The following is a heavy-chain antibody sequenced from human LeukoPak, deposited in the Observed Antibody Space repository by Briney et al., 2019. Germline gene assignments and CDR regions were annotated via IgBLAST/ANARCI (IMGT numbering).Heavy chain of an antibody. Sequence: SETLSLTCAVSGGSVSRGGYYWNCIRHHPGKGLEWIGFTSYSEGTYYNPSLMSRIAISVDISQNQFFLKMRDVTAADTAVYFCATADWESFYFDSWGQGALVAVSS. D-gene: IGHD1-26*01. CDR3: ATADWESFYFDS. CDR2: TSYSEGT. J-gene: IGHJ4*02. V-gene: IGHV4-31*02. CDR1: GGSVSRGGYY.